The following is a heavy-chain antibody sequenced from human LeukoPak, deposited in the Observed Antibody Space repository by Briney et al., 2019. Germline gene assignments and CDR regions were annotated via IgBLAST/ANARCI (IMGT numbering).Heavy chain of an antibody. V-gene: IGHV4-59*11. CDR1: GGSISSHY. D-gene: IGHD2-2*01. Sequence: PSETLSLTCTVSGGSISSHYWTWIRQSPVKGLEWIGDISNSGSTSYNPSLKSRVTISIDTSKNQFSLKLSSVTAADTAVYYCARGVVVPAARGYYYYYMDVWGKGTTVTVSS. J-gene: IGHJ6*03. CDR2: ISNSGST. CDR3: ARGVVVPAARGYYYYYMDV.